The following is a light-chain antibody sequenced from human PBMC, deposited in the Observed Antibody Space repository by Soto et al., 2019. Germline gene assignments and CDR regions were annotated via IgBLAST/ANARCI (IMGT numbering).Light chain of an antibody. V-gene: IGLV1-40*01. CDR2: GNS. J-gene: IGLJ1*01. Sequence: QSVLTQPPSVSGAPGQRVTISCTGSSSNIGAGYDVHWYQQLPGTAPKLLIYGNSNRPSGVPDRFSGSKSGTSTSLAITGLQAGDEADYYCGTYDSSLRDGVFGTRTKVTVL. CDR3: GTYDSSLRDGV. CDR1: SSNIGAGYD.